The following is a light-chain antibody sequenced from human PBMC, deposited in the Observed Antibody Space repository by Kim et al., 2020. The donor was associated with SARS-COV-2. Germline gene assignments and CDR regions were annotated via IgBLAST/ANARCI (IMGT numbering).Light chain of an antibody. V-gene: IGKV3-15*01. CDR1: QSVKRN. Sequence: VSPGERATLSCRASQSVKRNLAWYQQKPGRAPRLLISGTSIRATGVPARFSGSGSGTEFTLTISSLQSEDFAVYYCQQFDNWPLTFGGGTKVDIK. J-gene: IGKJ4*01. CDR3: QQFDNWPLT. CDR2: GTS.